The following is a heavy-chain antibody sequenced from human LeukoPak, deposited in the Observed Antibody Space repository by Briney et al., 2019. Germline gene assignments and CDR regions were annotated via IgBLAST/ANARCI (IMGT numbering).Heavy chain of an antibody. V-gene: IGHV1-46*01. CDR2: INPSGGST. CDR3: ARDNTVTTGYSVLASWFDP. J-gene: IGHJ5*02. Sequence: ASVTVSCKASGYTFTSYYMHWVRQAPGQGLEWMGIINPSGGSTSYAQKFQGGVTMTRDTSTSTVYMELSSLRSEDTAVYYCARDNTVTTGYSVLASWFDPWGQGTLVTVSS. D-gene: IGHD4-17*01. CDR1: GYTFTSYY.